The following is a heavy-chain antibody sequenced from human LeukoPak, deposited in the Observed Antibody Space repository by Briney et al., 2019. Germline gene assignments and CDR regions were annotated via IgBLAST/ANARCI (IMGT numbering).Heavy chain of an antibody. D-gene: IGHD3-22*01. J-gene: IGHJ3*02. CDR1: GSTFSSYG. CDR2: IKQDGSEK. V-gene: IGHV3-7*01. Sequence: GGTLRLSCAASGSTFSSYGMSWVRQAPGKGLEWVANIKQDGSEKYYVDSVKGRFTISRDNAKNSLYLQMNSLRAEDTAVYYCARVSMIVVVLDAFDIWGEGTMVTVSS. CDR3: ARVSMIVVVLDAFDI.